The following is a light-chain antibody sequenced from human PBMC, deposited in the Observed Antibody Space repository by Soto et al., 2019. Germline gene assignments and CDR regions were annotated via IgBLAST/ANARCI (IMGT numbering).Light chain of an antibody. J-gene: IGLJ1*01. CDR1: SSDVGGYNY. CDR2: EVT. Sequence: VLTQPGSVSGSPGQSITISCTGTSSDVGGYNYVSWYQQHPGKAPKLMIYEVTNRPSGVSSRFSGSKSGNTASLTISGLQAEDEADYYCCSFTSGNTAYVFGTGTKVTVL. V-gene: IGLV2-14*01. CDR3: CSFTSGNTAYV.